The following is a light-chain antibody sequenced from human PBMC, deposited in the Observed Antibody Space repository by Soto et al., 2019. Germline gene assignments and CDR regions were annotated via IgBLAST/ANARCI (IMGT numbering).Light chain of an antibody. CDR3: LQDYNFPQT. CDR1: QDIRND. J-gene: IGKJ1*01. CDR2: GAS. Sequence: IQVAQSPPSLSASVGDTVTITCRASQDIRNDLGWYQQKPGRAPKLLIYGASNLQSGVPSRFSGSVSGTDFTLTISSLQPEDFATYYCLQDYNFPQTFRQGTKV. V-gene: IGKV1-6*01.